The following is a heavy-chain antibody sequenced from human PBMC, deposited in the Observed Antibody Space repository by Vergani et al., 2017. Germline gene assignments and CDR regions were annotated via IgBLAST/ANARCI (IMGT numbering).Heavy chain of an antibody. CDR3: ARHTHIYYDSSAASAAGYYYDGMDV. J-gene: IGHJ6*02. D-gene: IGHD3-22*01. Sequence: QVQLQQWGAGLLKPSETLSLTCAVYGGSFSGYYWSWIRQPQGKGLEWIGEINHSGSTNYNPSLKGRVTISVDTSKNQFSLKLSSGTAADTAVYYCARHTHIYYDSSAASAAGYYYDGMDVWGQGTTVTVSS. CDR2: INHSGST. V-gene: IGHV4-34*01. CDR1: GGSFSGYY.